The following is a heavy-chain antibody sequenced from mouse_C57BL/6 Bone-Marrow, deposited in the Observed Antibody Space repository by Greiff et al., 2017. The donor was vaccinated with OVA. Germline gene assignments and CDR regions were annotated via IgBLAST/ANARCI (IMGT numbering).Heavy chain of an antibody. CDR3: ARNWDEGYFDV. V-gene: IGHV5-4*01. D-gene: IGHD4-1*01. CDR2: ISDGGSYT. CDR1: GFTFSSYA. J-gene: IGHJ1*03. Sequence: EVQLVESGGGLVKPGGSLKLSCAASGFTFSSYAMSWVRQTPEKRLEWVATISDGGSYTYYPDNVKGRFTISRDNAKNNLYLQMTSLRSEDTAMYYCARNWDEGYFDVWGTGTTVTVSS.